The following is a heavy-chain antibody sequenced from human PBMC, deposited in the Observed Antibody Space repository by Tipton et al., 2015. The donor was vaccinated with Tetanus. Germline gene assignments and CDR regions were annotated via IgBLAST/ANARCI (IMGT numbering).Heavy chain of an antibody. Sequence: TLSLTCAVYGGSFSGYYWSWIRQPPGKGLEWIGEINHSGSTNYNPSLKSRVTISVDTSKNQFSLKLSSVTAADTAVYYCARDRDFDYWGQGTLVTVSS. V-gene: IGHV4-34*01. CDR3: ARDRDFDY. CDR1: GGSFSGYY. CDR2: INHSGST. J-gene: IGHJ4*02.